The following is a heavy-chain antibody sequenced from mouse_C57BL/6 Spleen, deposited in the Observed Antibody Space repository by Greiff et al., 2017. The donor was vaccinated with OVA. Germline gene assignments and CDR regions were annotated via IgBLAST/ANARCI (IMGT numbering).Heavy chain of an antibody. V-gene: IGHV5-16*01. CDR1: GFTFSDYY. Sequence: EVKVVESEGGLVQPGSSMPLSCTASGFTFSDYYMAWVRQVPEKGLEWVANINYDGSSTYYLDSLKSRFIISRDNAKNILYLQMSSLKSEDTATYYCARVPGGMDYWGQGTSVTVSS. J-gene: IGHJ4*01. CDR2: INYDGSST. CDR3: ARVPGGMDY.